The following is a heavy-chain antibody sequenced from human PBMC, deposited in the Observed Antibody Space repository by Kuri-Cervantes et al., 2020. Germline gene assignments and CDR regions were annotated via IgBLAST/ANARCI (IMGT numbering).Heavy chain of an antibody. CDR3: ARVEEGWEPLVFDY. D-gene: IGHD1-26*01. V-gene: IGHV1-58*01. CDR1: GFTFTSSA. Sequence: SVKVSCKASGFTFTSSAVQWVRQARGQRLEWIGWIVVGSGNTNYAQKFQGRVTMTRDTSTSTVYMELSSLRSDDTAVYYCARVEEGWEPLVFDYWGQGTLVTVSS. J-gene: IGHJ4*02. CDR2: IVVGSGNT.